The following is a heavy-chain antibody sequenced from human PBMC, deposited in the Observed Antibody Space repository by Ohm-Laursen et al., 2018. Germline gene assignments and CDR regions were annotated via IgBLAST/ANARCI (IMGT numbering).Heavy chain of an antibody. V-gene: IGHV3-11*01. CDR3: ARHSSTGNYFDY. CDR1: GFTFSSYA. Sequence: LSLTCAASGFTFSSYAMSWVRQAPGKGLEWISCISSSGNIIYYTDSVKGRFTISRDNAKNSLFLQMNSLRAEDTAVYYCARHSSTGNYFDYWGQGTLVTVSS. D-gene: IGHD1-1*01. J-gene: IGHJ4*02. CDR2: ISSSGNII.